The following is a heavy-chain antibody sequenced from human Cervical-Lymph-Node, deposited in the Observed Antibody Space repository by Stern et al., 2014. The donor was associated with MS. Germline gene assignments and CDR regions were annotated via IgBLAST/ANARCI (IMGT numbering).Heavy chain of an antibody. J-gene: IGHJ4*02. V-gene: IGHV1-46*01. CDR1: GYKFTNYY. CDR3: ASGRLGY. Sequence: MQLVESGAEVKKPGASVKISCKAPGYKFTNYYIHWMRQAPGQGPECMGMINPSGDSTTYAQKFQGRVTMTRDTSTSTVYMELSRLRSEDAAVYYCASGRLGYWGQGTQVTVSS. CDR2: INPSGDST.